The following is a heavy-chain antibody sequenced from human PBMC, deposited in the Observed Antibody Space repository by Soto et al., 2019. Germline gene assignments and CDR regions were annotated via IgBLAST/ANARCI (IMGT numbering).Heavy chain of an antibody. Sequence: QVQLVQSGAEVKKPGASVKVSCKASGYAFTSYGISWVRQAPGQGLEWMGWFSVYNSHTNYAQNLQGRVTMTTDTSTSTAYMELRSLRSDDTAVYYCARGGEESGASALDIWGQGTMVTVSS. CDR2: FSVYNSHT. J-gene: IGHJ3*02. D-gene: IGHD2-21*01. V-gene: IGHV1-18*01. CDR1: GYAFTSYG. CDR3: ARGGEESGASALDI.